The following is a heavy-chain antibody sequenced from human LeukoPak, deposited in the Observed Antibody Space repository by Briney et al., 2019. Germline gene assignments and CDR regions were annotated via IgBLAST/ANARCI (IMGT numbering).Heavy chain of an antibody. CDR1: GFTFSSNY. CDR3: AREGMVATFDY. CDR2: ISSSSSYI. D-gene: IGHD5-12*01. J-gene: IGHJ4*02. Sequence: GGSLRLSCAASGFTFSSNYMSWVRQAPGKGLEWVSSISSSSSYIYYADSVKGRFTISRDKAKNSLYLQMNSLRAEDTAIYYCAREGMVATFDYWGQGTLVTVSS. V-gene: IGHV3-21*01.